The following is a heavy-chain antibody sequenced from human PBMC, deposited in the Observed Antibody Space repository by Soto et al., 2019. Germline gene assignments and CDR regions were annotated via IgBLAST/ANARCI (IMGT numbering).Heavy chain of an antibody. Sequence: GGSLRLSCAASGFTFSKAWMSWVRQAPGKGLEWVGRIKSKTDGGTTEYAAPVKGRFSISRDDSKNMLYLQMNSLKTEDTGVYFCIKVGCGSTTCYPWYWGQGTLVTVSS. CDR3: IKVGCGSTTCYPWY. D-gene: IGHD2-2*01. CDR2: IKSKTDGGTT. J-gene: IGHJ4*02. CDR1: GFTFSKAW. V-gene: IGHV3-15*01.